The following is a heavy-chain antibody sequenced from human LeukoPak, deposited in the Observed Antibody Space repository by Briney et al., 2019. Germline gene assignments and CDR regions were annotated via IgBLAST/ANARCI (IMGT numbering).Heavy chain of an antibody. J-gene: IGHJ5*02. V-gene: IGHV4-59*01. Sequence: SETLSLTCTVSGGSISSYYWSWIRQPPGKGLEWIGYIYYSGSTNYNPSLKSRVTISVDTSKNQFSLKLSSVTAADTAVYYCARDAGYSYGFDPWGQGTLVTVSS. D-gene: IGHD5-18*01. CDR1: GGSISSYY. CDR3: ARDAGYSYGFDP. CDR2: IYYSGST.